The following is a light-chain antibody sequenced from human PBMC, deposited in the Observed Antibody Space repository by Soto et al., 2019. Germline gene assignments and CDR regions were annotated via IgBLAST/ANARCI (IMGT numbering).Light chain of an antibody. CDR2: GAS. CDR3: QQYGSSPPLT. Sequence: EIVWTQSPGTLSLSPGERATLSCRASQSVSSSYLAWYQQKPGQAPRLLIYGASSRATGIPDRFSGNGSGTDFTLTISRLEPEDFAVYYCQQYGSSPPLTFGGGTKVEIK. J-gene: IGKJ4*01. V-gene: IGKV3-20*01. CDR1: QSVSSSY.